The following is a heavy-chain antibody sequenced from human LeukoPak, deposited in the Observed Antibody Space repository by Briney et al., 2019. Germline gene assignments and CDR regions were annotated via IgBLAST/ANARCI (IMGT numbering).Heavy chain of an antibody. CDR1: GFTFSEYS. CDR3: ARYGSGTYYRY. J-gene: IGHJ4*02. D-gene: IGHD3-10*01. CDR2: ISSTSSTI. Sequence: GGSLRLSCAASGFTFSEYSMNWVRQAPGKGLEWLSYISSTSSTIYYADSVKGRFTSSRDNAKNSLYLQMNSLRAEDTAVYYCARYGSGTYYRYWGQGPLVPVSS. V-gene: IGHV3-48*04.